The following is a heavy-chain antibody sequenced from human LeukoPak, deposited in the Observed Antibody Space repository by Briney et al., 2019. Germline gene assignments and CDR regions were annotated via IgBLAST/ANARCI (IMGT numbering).Heavy chain of an antibody. CDR2: IRQDGSVI. CDR3: ARIGYSSSSFDY. Sequence: PGGSLRLSCVASGFNFNNYWMTWCRQAPGTGLEWVANIRQDGSVISYASSVRGRFTISRDNVRNSVYLQMNSLRAEDTAVYYCARIGYSSSSFDYWGQGILVTVSS. J-gene: IGHJ4*02. CDR1: GFNFNNYW. V-gene: IGHV3-7*01. D-gene: IGHD6-6*01.